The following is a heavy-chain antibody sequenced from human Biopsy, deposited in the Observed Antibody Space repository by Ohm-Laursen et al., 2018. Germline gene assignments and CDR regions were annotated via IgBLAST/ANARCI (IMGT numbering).Heavy chain of an antibody. Sequence: SETLSLTCPVSGGSLSSYSWSWIRQPAGKGLEWIGQIYTSGITNYNLSLKSRVTMSVDTSKNKFSLRVSSVTAADTAVYYCARDRDRRGWFDPWGQGTLVTVSS. D-gene: IGHD1-14*01. CDR3: ARDRDRRGWFDP. CDR2: IYTSGIT. CDR1: GGSLSSYS. V-gene: IGHV4-4*07. J-gene: IGHJ5*02.